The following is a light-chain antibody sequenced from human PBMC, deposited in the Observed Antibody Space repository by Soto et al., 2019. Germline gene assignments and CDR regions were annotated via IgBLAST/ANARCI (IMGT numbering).Light chain of an antibody. V-gene: IGKV3-20*01. CDR2: GAS. J-gene: IGKJ5*01. CDR1: QSVSSSY. Sequence: EIVLTQSPGTLSLSPGERATLSCRASQSVSSSYLAWYQQTPGQAPRLLIYGASSRATGIPDRFSGSGSGTDFPLTISRLEPEDFAVYYCQHYGDSPITFGQGTRLEIK. CDR3: QHYGDSPIT.